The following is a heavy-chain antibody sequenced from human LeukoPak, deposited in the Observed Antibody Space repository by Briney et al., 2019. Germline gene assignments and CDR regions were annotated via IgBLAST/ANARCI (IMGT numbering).Heavy chain of an antibody. J-gene: IGHJ4*02. D-gene: IGHD3-16*01. CDR3: ARGFGTNYFDY. CDR1: GGSISSYY. Sequence: SETLSLTCTVSGGSISSYYWGWIRQPPGKGLELIGSIYYSGSTYYNPSLKSRVTISVDTSKNQFSLKLSSVTAADTAVYYCARGFGTNYFDYWGQGTLVTVSS. CDR2: IYYSGST. V-gene: IGHV4-39*01.